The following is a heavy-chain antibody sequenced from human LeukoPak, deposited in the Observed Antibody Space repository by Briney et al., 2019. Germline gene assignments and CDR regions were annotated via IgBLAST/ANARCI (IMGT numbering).Heavy chain of an antibody. CDR1: GVSISSYY. D-gene: IGHD6-19*01. CDR3: ARLRIAVAGTHFDY. CDR2: IYTSGST. J-gene: IGHJ4*02. Sequence: ETPSLTCTVSGVSISSYYWSWIRQPAGKGLEWIGRIYTSGSTNYNPSLKSRVTISVDTSKNQFSLKLSSVSAADTAVYYCARLRIAVAGTHFDYWGQGTLVTVSS. V-gene: IGHV4-4*07.